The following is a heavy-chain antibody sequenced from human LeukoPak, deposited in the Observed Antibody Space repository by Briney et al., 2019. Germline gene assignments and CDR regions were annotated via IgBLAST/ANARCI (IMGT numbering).Heavy chain of an antibody. Sequence: ASVKVSCKASGYTFTSYYMHWVRQAPGQGLGWMGTINPSGGSTSYAQKFQGRVTMTRDTSTSTVYMELSSLRSEDTAVYYCARVTYYYGSGSGYFDYWGQGTLVTVSS. D-gene: IGHD3-10*01. CDR2: INPSGGST. CDR3: ARVTYYYGSGSGYFDY. CDR1: GYTFTSYY. J-gene: IGHJ4*02. V-gene: IGHV1-46*01.